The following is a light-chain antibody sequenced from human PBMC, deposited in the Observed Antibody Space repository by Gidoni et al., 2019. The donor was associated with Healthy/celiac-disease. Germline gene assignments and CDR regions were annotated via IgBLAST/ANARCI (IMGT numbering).Light chain of an antibody. V-gene: IGKV1-8*01. CDR1: QGISSY. CDR2: AAS. CDR3: QQYYSYPWT. Sequence: AMRMTQSPSSLSASTGDRVTITWRASQGISSYLDWYQQKPGKAPKLLIYAASTLQRGVPSRFSGSGSGTDFTLTISCLQSEDFATYYCQQYYSYPWTFXQXTKVEIK. J-gene: IGKJ1*01.